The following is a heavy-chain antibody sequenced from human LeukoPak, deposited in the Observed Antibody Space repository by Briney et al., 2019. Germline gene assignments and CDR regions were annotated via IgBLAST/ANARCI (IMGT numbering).Heavy chain of an antibody. CDR1: GFTFSSYA. CDR3: AKAPEGRAMVRGVNWYFDL. D-gene: IGHD3-10*01. Sequence: GGSLRLSCAASGFTFSSYAMSWVRQAPGKGLEWVSAISGSGGSTYYADSVKGRFTISRDNSKNTLYLQMNSLRAEDTAVYYCAKAPEGRAMVRGVNWYFDLWGRGTLVTVSS. CDR2: ISGSGGST. V-gene: IGHV3-23*01. J-gene: IGHJ2*01.